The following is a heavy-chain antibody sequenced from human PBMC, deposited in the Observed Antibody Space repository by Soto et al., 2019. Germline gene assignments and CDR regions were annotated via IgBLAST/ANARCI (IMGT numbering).Heavy chain of an antibody. J-gene: IGHJ4*02. V-gene: IGHV3-21*01. Sequence: GSLRLSCAASGFTFSSYSMNWVRQAPGKGLEWVSSISSSSSYIYYADSVKGRFTISRDNAKNSLYLQMNSLRAEDTAVYYCARETVDIAMATFDYWGQGTLVTVSS. CDR1: GFTFSSYS. D-gene: IGHD5-18*01. CDR3: ARETVDIAMATFDY. CDR2: ISSSSSYI.